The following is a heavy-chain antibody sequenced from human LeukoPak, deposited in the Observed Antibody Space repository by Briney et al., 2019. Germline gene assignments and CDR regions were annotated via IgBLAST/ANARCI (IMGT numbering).Heavy chain of an antibody. V-gene: IGHV1-46*01. CDR2: INLSGGST. CDR3: ARDYVDDIPMIKDY. Sequence: GASVKVSCKASGYTFTSYHMHWVRQAPGQGLEWMGLINLSGGSTTYAQRFQGRVTLTRDTSMSTVYMELSSLRSEDTAVYYCARDYVDDIPMIKDYWGQGTLVTVSS. J-gene: IGHJ4*02. D-gene: IGHD2-8*01. CDR1: GYTFTSYH.